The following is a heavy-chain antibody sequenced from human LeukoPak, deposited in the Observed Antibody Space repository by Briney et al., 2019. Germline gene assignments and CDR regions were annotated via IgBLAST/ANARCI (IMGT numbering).Heavy chain of an antibody. CDR2: VSYDGVNK. Sequence: PGRSLRLSCAASGFTFSNHAMNWVRQAPGTGLEWEAIVSYDGVNKYYTEPVKGRFTISRDNSKNTLYLQMNSLRSEDTAVYYCARDLRYAFDYWGQGTLVTVSS. CDR1: GFTFSNHA. CDR3: ARDLRYAFDY. D-gene: IGHD2-8*01. V-gene: IGHV3-30-3*01. J-gene: IGHJ4*02.